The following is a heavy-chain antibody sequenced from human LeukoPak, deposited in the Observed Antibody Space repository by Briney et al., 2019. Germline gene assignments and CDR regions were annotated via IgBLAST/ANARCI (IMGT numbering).Heavy chain of an antibody. D-gene: IGHD1-1*01. Sequence: GGSLRLSCTASGFTFSSYAMYWVRQAPGKGLEWVSAISGSGGSTYYADSVRGRFTISRDNSKNTLYLQMNSLRAEDTAVYYCAKRYNWNDGHFDYWGQGTLATVSS. CDR2: ISGSGGST. CDR3: AKRYNWNDGHFDY. J-gene: IGHJ4*02. CDR1: GFTFSSYA. V-gene: IGHV3-23*01.